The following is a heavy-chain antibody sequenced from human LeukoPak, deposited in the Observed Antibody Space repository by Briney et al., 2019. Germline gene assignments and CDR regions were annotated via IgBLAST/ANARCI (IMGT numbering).Heavy chain of an antibody. J-gene: IGHJ5*02. CDR3: ARADSFRRVWFDP. V-gene: IGHV5-51*01. Sequence: GESLKISCKGSGYSFTSYWIGGVRQMPGKGLEWMGIIYPGDSDIRYSPSFQGQVTISADKSISTAYLQWSSLNASDTAMYYCARADSFRRVWFDPWGQGTLVTVSS. CDR2: IYPGDSDI. D-gene: IGHD2-15*01. CDR1: GYSFTSYW.